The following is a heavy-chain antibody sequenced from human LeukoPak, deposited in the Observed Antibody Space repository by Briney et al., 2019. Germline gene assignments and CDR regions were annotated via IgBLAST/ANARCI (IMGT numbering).Heavy chain of an antibody. D-gene: IGHD6-25*01. V-gene: IGHV1-8*01. CDR1: GYTFTSYE. CDR2: MNPNSGDT. J-gene: IGHJ4*02. CDR3: ARGLAAAGTGF. Sequence: GASVKVSCMTAGYTFTSYEISWVRQATGQGLEWMGWMNPNSGDTGYAQKFQGRVTMTRDTSISTAYMELSSLTLDDTAVYYCARGLAAAGTGFWGQGTLVTVSS.